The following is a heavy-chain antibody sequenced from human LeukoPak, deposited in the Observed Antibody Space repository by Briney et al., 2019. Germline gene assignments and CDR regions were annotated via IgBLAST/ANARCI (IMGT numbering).Heavy chain of an antibody. Sequence: GGSLRLSCAASGFTLSSYSMNWVRQAPGKGLEWVSYISSSSSTIYYADSVKGRFTISRDNAKNSLYLQMNSLRAEDTAVYYCARDIYYDSSGYYGSVYWGQGTLVTVSS. J-gene: IGHJ4*02. CDR2: ISSSSSTI. V-gene: IGHV3-48*04. CDR3: ARDIYYDSSGYYGSVY. D-gene: IGHD3-22*01. CDR1: GFTLSSYS.